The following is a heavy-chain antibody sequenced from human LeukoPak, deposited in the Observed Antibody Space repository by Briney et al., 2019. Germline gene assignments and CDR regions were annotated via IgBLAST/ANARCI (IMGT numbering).Heavy chain of an antibody. D-gene: IGHD4-17*01. Sequence: ASVKVSCKASGYTFTSYDINWVRQATGQGLEWMGWMNPNSGNKGYAQKFQGRVTMTRNTSISTAYMELSSLRSEDTAVYYCARGRMTTDLDYFDYWGQGTLVTVSS. J-gene: IGHJ4*02. V-gene: IGHV1-8*01. CDR3: ARGRMTTDLDYFDY. CDR1: GYTFTSYD. CDR2: MNPNSGNK.